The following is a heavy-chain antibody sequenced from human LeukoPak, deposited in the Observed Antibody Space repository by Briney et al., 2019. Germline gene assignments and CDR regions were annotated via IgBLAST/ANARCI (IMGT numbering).Heavy chain of an antibody. CDR2: IYYSGST. CDR1: GRSISSYY. D-gene: IGHD6-6*01. CDR3: ARMGKSSSSLTPDYFDY. J-gene: IGHJ4*02. V-gene: IGHV4-59*01. Sequence: SETLSLTCTVSGRSISSYYWSWIRQPPGKGLEWIGYIYYSGSTNYNPSLKSRVTISVDTSKNQFSLKLSSVTAADTAVYYCARMGKSSSSLTPDYFDYWGQGTLVTVSS.